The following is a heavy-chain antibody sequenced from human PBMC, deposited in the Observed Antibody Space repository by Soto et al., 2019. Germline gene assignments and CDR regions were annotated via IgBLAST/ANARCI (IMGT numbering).Heavy chain of an antibody. CDR3: ARAHYGDYGYGMDV. J-gene: IGHJ6*02. D-gene: IGHD4-17*01. CDR2: IYHSGST. V-gene: IGHV4-30-2*01. CDR1: GGSISSGGYS. Sequence: QLQLQESGSGLVKPSQTLSLTCAVSGGSISSGGYSWSWIRQPPGKGLEWIGYIYHSGSTYYNPSPKSRVTLSVDRSKHQFSLELSSVTAADTAVYYCARAHYGDYGYGMDVWGQGTTVTVSS.